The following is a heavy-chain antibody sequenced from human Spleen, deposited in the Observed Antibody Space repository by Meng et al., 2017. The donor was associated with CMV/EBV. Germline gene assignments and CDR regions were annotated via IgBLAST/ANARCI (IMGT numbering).Heavy chain of an antibody. CDR2: ISFSGRTI. V-gene: IGHV3-11*04. CDR3: GRYLSM. Sequence: GESLKISCAASGFSFGDNYMAWIRQAPGKGLEWVSHISFSGRTIYYADSVKGRFTISRDNAKNSLYLQMNSLRVEDTAVYYCGRYLSMGGQGTLVTVSS. J-gene: IGHJ4*02. CDR1: GFSFGDNY. D-gene: IGHD3-16*02.